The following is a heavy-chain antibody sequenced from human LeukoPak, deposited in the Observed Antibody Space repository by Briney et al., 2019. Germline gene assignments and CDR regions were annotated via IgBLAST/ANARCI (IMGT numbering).Heavy chain of an antibody. CDR2: INHSGST. J-gene: IGHJ4*02. Sequence: TSSETLSLTCAVYGGSFSGYYWSWIRQPPGKGLEWIGEINHSGSTNYNPSLKSRVTISVDTSKNQFSLKLSSVTAADTAVYYCARDSDPRWLVFGYWGQGTLVTVSS. V-gene: IGHV4-34*01. D-gene: IGHD6-19*01. CDR3: ARDSDPRWLVFGY. CDR1: GGSFSGYY.